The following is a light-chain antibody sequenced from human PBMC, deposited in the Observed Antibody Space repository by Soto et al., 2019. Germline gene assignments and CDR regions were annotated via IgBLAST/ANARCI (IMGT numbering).Light chain of an antibody. V-gene: IGKV1-39*01. J-gene: IGKJ4*01. Sequence: SSLSASVGDRVTITCRASQSITTYLNWYRQKPGKAPKLLIYAASSLQSGVPSRFSGSGSETEFTLSISSLQPEDFATYFCQQIYSAPRTFGGGTKVDIK. CDR1: QSITTY. CDR3: QQIYSAPRT. CDR2: AAS.